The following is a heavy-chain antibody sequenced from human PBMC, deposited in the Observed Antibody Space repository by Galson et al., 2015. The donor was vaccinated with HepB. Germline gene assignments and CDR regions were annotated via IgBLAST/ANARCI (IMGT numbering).Heavy chain of an antibody. CDR2: IIPIFGTA. CDR3: ARRGGGNSPFDY. D-gene: IGHD4-23*01. J-gene: IGHJ4*02. V-gene: IGHV1-69*13. CDR1: GGTFSSYA. Sequence: SVKVSCKASGGTFSSYAISWVRQAPGQGLEWMGGIIPIFGTANYAQKSQGRVTITADESTSTAYMELRSLRSDDTAVYYCARRGGGNSPFDYWGQGTLVTVSS.